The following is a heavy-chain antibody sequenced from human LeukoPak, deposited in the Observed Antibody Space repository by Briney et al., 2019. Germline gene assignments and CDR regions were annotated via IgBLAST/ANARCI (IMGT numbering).Heavy chain of an antibody. J-gene: IGHJ6*02. Sequence: ASVKVSCKASGYTFTGYYMHWVRQAPGQGLEWMGWVNPNSGGTNYAQKFQGRVTMTRDTSISTAYMELSRLRSDDTAVYYCARDQDPAGYYYYGMDVWGQGTTVTVS. CDR3: ARDQDPAGYYYYGMDV. CDR2: VNPNSGGT. V-gene: IGHV1-2*02. CDR1: GYTFTGYY. D-gene: IGHD6-25*01.